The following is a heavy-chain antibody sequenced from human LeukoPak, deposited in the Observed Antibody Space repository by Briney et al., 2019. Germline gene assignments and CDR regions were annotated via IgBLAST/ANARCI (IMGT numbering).Heavy chain of an antibody. D-gene: IGHD5-12*01. CDR2: INWNGGST. CDR1: GFTFDDYG. V-gene: IGHV3-20*01. CDR3: ARGSGYDPNWFDP. Sequence: GGSLTLSCAASGFTFDDYGMSWVRQAPGKGLEWVSGINWNGGSTGYADSVKGRFTISRDNAKNSLYLQMNSLRAEDTALYHCARGSGYDPNWFDPWGQGTLVTVSS. J-gene: IGHJ5*02.